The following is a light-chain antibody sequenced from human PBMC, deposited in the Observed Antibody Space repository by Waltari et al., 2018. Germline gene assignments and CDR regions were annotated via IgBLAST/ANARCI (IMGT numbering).Light chain of an antibody. V-gene: IGLV2-8*01. J-gene: IGLJ2*01. CDR1: SGDVGAYPY. Sequence: QSALTQPPSASGSPGQSVTIPGTGTSGDVGAYPYVSWYQQLPGRAPKLIIYEVDKRPSGVPGRFSGSKSGNTASLTVSGAQAEDEGDYYCSSYSDTYNLVFGGGTKLTVL. CDR3: SSYSDTYNLV. CDR2: EVD.